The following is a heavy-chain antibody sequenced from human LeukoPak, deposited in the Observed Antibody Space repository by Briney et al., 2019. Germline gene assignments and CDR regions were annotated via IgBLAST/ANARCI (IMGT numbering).Heavy chain of an antibody. CDR3: ARSAPAYYYDSSGYYFFDY. CDR1: GYTFTSYD. V-gene: IGHV1-8*02. Sequence: ASVKVSCKASGYTFTSYDINWVRQATGQGLEWMGWMNPNSGNTGYAQKFQGRVTMTTDTSTSTAYMELRSLRSDDTAVYYCARSAPAYYYDSSGYYFFDYWGQGTLVTVSS. J-gene: IGHJ4*02. D-gene: IGHD3-22*01. CDR2: MNPNSGNT.